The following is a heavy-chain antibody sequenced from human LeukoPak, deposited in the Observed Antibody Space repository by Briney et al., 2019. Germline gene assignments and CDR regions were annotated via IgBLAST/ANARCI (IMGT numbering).Heavy chain of an antibody. V-gene: IGHV4-39*01. D-gene: IGHD3-10*01. J-gene: IGHJ4*02. CDR1: SGSISTSNYY. Sequence: SETLSLTCTVSSGSISTSNYYWGWVRQPPGKALEWIGNIYYSGSTYYNPSLKSRVTISVDTSKNQFSLKLSSVTAADTAVYYCARTRYYYNSRSYGAPYYFDYWGQGTLVTVSS. CDR3: ARTRYYYNSRSYGAPYYFDY. CDR2: IYYSGST.